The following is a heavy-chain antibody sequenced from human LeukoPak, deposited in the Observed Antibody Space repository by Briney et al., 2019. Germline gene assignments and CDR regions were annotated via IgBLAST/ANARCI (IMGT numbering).Heavy chain of an antibody. D-gene: IGHD3-22*01. CDR2: IIPIFGST. CDR3: ARRWPHSSGYYLFDY. V-gene: IGHV1-69*05. Sequence: SVTVSCTASGGTLSIHGFSWVRQAPGQGGEWMGGIIPIFGSTNYAQKFQGRVTITTDESTSTGYMELSSLRSEDTAVYYCARRWPHSSGYYLFDYWGQGTLVTVSS. CDR1: GGTLSIHG. J-gene: IGHJ4*02.